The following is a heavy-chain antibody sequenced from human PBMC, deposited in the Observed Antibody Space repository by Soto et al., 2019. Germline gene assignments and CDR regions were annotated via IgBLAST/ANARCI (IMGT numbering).Heavy chain of an antibody. J-gene: IGHJ5*02. D-gene: IGHD3-22*01. CDR2: IKQDGSEK. CDR1: GFTFSSYW. Sequence: GGSLRLSCAASGFTFSSYWMSWVRQAPGKGLEWVANIKQDGSEKYYVGSVKGRFTISRDNAKNSLYLQMNSLRAEDTAVYYCARVRTRYYYDSSGYYSYNWFDPWGQGTLVTVSS. V-gene: IGHV3-7*01. CDR3: ARVRTRYYYDSSGYYSYNWFDP.